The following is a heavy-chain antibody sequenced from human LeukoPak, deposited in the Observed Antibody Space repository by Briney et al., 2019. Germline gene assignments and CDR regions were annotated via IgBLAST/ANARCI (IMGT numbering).Heavy chain of an antibody. J-gene: IGHJ5*02. V-gene: IGHV3-23*01. CDR2: ISGSGGNT. D-gene: IGHD6-19*01. CDR1: KVTFSDYA. CDR3: AKDSGEQWLNNWFDP. Sequence: GGSLRLSCAASKVTFSDYAMNWVRQAPGKGLEWVSGISGSGGNTYYADSVKGRFTISRDNSKNTLYLQMNSLRAEDTAVYYCAKDSGEQWLNNWFDPWGQGALVTVSS.